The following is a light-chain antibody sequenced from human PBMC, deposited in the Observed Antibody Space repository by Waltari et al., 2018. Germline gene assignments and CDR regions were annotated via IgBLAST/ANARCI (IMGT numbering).Light chain of an antibody. CDR2: GAS. CDR1: QRISSH. J-gene: IGKJ1*01. Sequence: EIVMTQSPATLSVSPGERATLSCRAGQRISSHLAWYQQKPGQAPRLLIYGASTRATGIPARFSGSGSGTEFTLTISSLQSEDFAVYCCHQYHDWPQTFGQGTKVELK. V-gene: IGKV3-15*01. CDR3: HQYHDWPQT.